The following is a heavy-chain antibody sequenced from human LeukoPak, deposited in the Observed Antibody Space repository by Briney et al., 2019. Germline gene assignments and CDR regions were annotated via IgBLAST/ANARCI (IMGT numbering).Heavy chain of an antibody. CDR3: ARGLGDFWSGYNDY. J-gene: IGHJ4*02. V-gene: IGHV4-34*01. CDR2: INHSGST. CDR1: GGSFSGYY. D-gene: IGHD3-3*01. Sequence: SETLSLTWAVYGGSFSGYYWSWIRQPPGKGLEWIGEINHSGSTNYNPSLKSRVTISVDTSKNQFSLKLSSVTAADTAVYYCARGLGDFWSGYNDYWGQGTLVTVSS.